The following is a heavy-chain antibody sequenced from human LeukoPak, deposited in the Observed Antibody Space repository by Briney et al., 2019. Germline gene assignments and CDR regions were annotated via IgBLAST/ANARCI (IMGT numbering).Heavy chain of an antibody. J-gene: IGHJ3*01. V-gene: IGHV3-53*05. CDR3: ATNVVVVAAMGVLDV. CDR1: VTVRSNY. D-gene: IGHD2-15*01. CDR2: IFSGGST. Sequence: GGSLRLSCAASVTVRSNYMSWVRQAPGKGLEWVSVIFSGGSTSYADSVRGRFTISRDNSKNTVYLQIDGLRTEDTGVYYCATNVVVVAAMGVLDVWGQGTMVTVSS.